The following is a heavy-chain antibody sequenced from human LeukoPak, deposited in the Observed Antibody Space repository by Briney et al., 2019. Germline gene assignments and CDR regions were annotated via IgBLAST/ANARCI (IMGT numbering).Heavy chain of an antibody. CDR3: ARWGHYYDSSGYQRFPDYFDY. J-gene: IGHJ4*02. Sequence: SETLSLTCTVSGGSISSYYWSWIRQPPGKGLEWIGYIYYSGSTNYNPSLKSRVTISVDTSKNQFSLKLSSVTAADTAVYYCARWGHYYDSSGYQRFPDYFDYWGQGTLVTVSS. D-gene: IGHD3-22*01. V-gene: IGHV4-59*12. CDR1: GGSISSYY. CDR2: IYYSGST.